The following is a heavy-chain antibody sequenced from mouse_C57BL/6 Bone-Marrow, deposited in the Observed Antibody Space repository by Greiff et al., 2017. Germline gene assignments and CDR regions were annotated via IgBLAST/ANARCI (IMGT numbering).Heavy chain of an antibody. CDR1: GYTFTSYD. CDR2: SYPRDGST. CDR3: ARLEFDGSSGDWYFDV. D-gene: IGHD1-1*01. V-gene: IGHV1-85*01. Sequence: VKLVESGPELVKPGASVKLSCKASGYTFTSYDINWVKQRPGQGLEWIGWSYPRDGSTKYNEKFKGKGTLTVDTSSSTAYMELHSLTSEDSAVYFCARLEFDGSSGDWYFDVWGTGTTVTVSS. J-gene: IGHJ1*03.